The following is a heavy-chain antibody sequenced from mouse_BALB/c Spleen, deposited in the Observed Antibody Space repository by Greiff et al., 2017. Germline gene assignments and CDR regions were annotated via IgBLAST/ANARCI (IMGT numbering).Heavy chain of an antibody. CDR3: ANSLTGFAY. CDR1: GYTFTDYN. CDR2: INPNNGGT. D-gene: IGHD4-1*01. Sequence: EVKLVESGPELVKPGASVKIPCKASGYTFTDYNMDWVKQSHGKSLEWIGDINPNNGGTIYNQKFKGKATLTVDKSSSTAYMELRSLTSEDTAVYYCANSLTGFAYWGQGTLVTVSA. V-gene: IGHV1-18*01. J-gene: IGHJ3*01.